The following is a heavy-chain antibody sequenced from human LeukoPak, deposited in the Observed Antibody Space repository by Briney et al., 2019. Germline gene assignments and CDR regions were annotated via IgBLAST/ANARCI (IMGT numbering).Heavy chain of an antibody. J-gene: IGHJ4*02. CDR3: TTDSSGRYGGYFDY. CDR1: GFTFSNAW. D-gene: IGHD6-19*01. V-gene: IGHV3-15*01. CDR2: IKSKTDGGTT. Sequence: GGSLRLSCAASGFTFSNAWMSWVRQAPGKGLEWVGRIKSKTDGGTTDYAAPVKGRFTISRDDSKNTLYLQMNSLKTEDTAVYYCTTDSSGRYGGYFDYWGQGTLVTVSS.